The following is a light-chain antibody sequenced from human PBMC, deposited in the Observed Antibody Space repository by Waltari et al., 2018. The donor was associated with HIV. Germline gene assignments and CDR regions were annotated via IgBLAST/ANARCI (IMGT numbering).Light chain of an antibody. J-gene: IGLJ3*02. CDR2: EAT. Sequence: QSALTQPPSASGSPGQPVTISCSGTISDVVGYNYVSWYQQYPGKAPKLMIYEATKRPSGVPDRCSGSKSDNTASLTVSGRQAEDEADYYCSAYAGSNNWVFGGGTKLTVL. V-gene: IGLV2-8*01. CDR1: ISDVVGYNY. CDR3: SAYAGSNNWV.